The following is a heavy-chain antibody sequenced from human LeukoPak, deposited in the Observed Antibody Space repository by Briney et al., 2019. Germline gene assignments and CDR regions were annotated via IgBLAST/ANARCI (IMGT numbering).Heavy chain of an antibody. CDR1: EFTFSSSW. J-gene: IGHJ6*02. D-gene: IGHD2-21*02. CDR3: AKARGICGGDCYSNRYGMDV. V-gene: IGHV3-74*03. CDR2: FHSDGSST. Sequence: GGSLRLSCAASEFTFSSSWMHWVRQAPGKGLVWVSLFHSDGSSTTYADSVKGRFTISRDNAKNTLYLQMNSLRAEDTAVYYCAKARGICGGDCYSNRYGMDVWGQGTTVTVSS.